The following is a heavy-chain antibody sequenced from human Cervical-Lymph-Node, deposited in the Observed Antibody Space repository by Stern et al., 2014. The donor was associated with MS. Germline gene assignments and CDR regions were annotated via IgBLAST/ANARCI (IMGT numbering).Heavy chain of an antibody. V-gene: IGHV3-30*18. D-gene: IGHD3-10*02. Sequence: VQLEESGGGVVQPGMSLRLSCAASAFTFSGYGMHWVRQAPGKGLEWVAVVSYDGSVKYYSDSVQGRFTISRDNSRNTVYLQMNGLRAEDTAVYYCAKDQGDYFYVKSHGLDVWGQGTTVTVSS. J-gene: IGHJ6*02. CDR1: AFTFSGYG. CDR3: AKDQGDYFYVKSHGLDV. CDR2: VSYDGSVK.